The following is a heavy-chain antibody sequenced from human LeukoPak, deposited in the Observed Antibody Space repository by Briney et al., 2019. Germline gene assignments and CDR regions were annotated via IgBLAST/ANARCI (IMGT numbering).Heavy chain of an antibody. D-gene: IGHD3-22*01. V-gene: IGHV4-4*08. CDR3: ARRAYYDSSGYSPTSGYFDL. CDR2: IYSNGIT. J-gene: IGHJ2*01. Sequence: SSETLSLTCTVSGGSIFSYYWNWIRQPPGKGLEWLGYIYSNGITTYSPSLRSRGSISIATSKSQFSLRLTSVTAADTAIYYCARRAYYDSSGYSPTSGYFDLWGRGTLVTVSS. CDR1: GGSIFSYY.